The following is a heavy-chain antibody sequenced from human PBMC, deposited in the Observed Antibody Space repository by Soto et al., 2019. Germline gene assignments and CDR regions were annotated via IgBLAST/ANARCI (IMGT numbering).Heavy chain of an antibody. J-gene: IGHJ4*02. CDR3: AKETNAYEINF. CDR1: GFIFSGYA. V-gene: IGHV3-30-3*01. D-gene: IGHD3-9*01. Sequence: QVQLVESGGGVVQPGRSLRLSCAASGFIFSGYAMHWVRQAPGKGLEWVAVISYDGNTQYYADSVKGRFTVSRDNSNNMLYVQMYNLRHEDTAMYYCAKETNAYEINFWGQGTLVTVSS. CDR2: ISYDGNTQ.